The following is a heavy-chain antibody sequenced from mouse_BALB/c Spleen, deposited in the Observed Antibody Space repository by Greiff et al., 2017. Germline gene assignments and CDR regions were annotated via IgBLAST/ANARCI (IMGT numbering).Heavy chain of an antibody. D-gene: IGHD3-1*01. V-gene: IGHV5-17*02. Sequence: EVQLVESGGGLVQPGGSRKLSCAASGFTFSSFGMHWVRQAPEKGLEWVAYISSGSSTIYYADTVQGRFTISRDNPKNTLFLQMTSLRSEDTAMYYCARSRSSGLLGYWGQGTLVTVSA. CDR3: ARSRSSGLLGY. J-gene: IGHJ3*01. CDR1: GFTFSSFG. CDR2: ISSGSSTI.